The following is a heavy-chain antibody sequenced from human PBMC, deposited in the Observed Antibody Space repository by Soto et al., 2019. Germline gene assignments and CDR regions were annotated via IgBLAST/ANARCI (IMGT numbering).Heavy chain of an antibody. D-gene: IGHD4-17*01. V-gene: IGHV4-39*01. CDR2: IYYSGST. CDR3: ARPSSYDDYSEWFYH. J-gene: IGHJ5*02. Sequence: SETLSLTCTVSGGSISSSSYYWGWIRQPPGKGLEWIGSIYYSGSTYYNPSLKSRVTISVDTSKNQFSLKLSSVTAADTAVYYRARPSSYDDYSEWFYHWGQGNLVTVSS. CDR1: GGSISSSSYY.